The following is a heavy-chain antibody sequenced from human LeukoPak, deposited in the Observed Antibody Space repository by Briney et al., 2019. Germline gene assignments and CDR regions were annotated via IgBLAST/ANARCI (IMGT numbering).Heavy chain of an antibody. CDR1: GYTLTELS. D-gene: IGHD6-13*01. V-gene: IGHV1-24*01. CDR3: ATTQGIAAAEDYFDY. CDR2: FDPEDGET. Sequence: ASVKVSCKVSGYTLTELSMHWVRQAPGKGLEWVGGFDPEDGETIYAQKFQGRVTMTEDTSTDTAYMELSSLRSEDTAVYYCATTQGIAAAEDYFDYWGQGTLVTVSS. J-gene: IGHJ4*02.